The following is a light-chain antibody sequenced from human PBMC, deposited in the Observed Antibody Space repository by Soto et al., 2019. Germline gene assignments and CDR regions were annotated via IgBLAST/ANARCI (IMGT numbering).Light chain of an antibody. CDR1: SSNIGNNY. V-gene: IGLV1-51*02. Sequence: QAVLTQPPSVSAAPGQKVTISCSGSSSNIGNNYVSWYQQLPGTAPKLLIFENNKRPSWIPDRFSASKSGTSSTLAITGLQTGDAADYYCGTWDNSLRLPDVFGTGTKLTVL. CDR3: GTWDNSLRLPDV. J-gene: IGLJ1*01. CDR2: ENN.